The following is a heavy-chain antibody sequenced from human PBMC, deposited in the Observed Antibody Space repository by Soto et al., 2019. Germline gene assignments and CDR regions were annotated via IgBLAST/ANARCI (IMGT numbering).Heavy chain of an antibody. CDR1: GFSFGDIT. J-gene: IGHJ4*02. V-gene: IGHV3-23*01. CDR2: ISASGATT. CDR3: TVRMFSSSWSSFDY. Sequence: EVQLLESGGGLVQPGGSLRLSCAGSGFSFGDITMSWVRQAPGKGLQWVADISASGATTNHADSVKGRFTISRDNSKSTLYLQMTSLRVEDTAVYYCTVRMFSSSWSSFDYWGQGTLVTVSS. D-gene: IGHD6-13*01.